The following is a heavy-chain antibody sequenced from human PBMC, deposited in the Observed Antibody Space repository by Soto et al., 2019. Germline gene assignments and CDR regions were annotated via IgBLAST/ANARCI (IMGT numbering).Heavy chain of an antibody. J-gene: IGHJ5*02. CDR3: AKKVLPYGGNCFDP. Sequence: ASVKVSCKASGYTFTSYDINWVRQATGQGFEWMGWMNPNSGNTGYAQKFQGRVTMTRDTSITTAYMELNSLRADDSALYYCAKKVLPYGGNCFDPWGQGALVTVSS. CDR1: GYTFTSYD. CDR2: MNPNSGNT. V-gene: IGHV1-8*01. D-gene: IGHD3-16*01.